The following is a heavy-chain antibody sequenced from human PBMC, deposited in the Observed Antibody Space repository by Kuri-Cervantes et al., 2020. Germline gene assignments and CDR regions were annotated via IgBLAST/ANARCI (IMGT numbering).Heavy chain of an antibody. D-gene: IGHD3-16*02. CDR2: IIPLLGIE. V-gene: IGHV1-69*10. CDR1: GYTFSSYG. J-gene: IGHJ5*02. Sequence: SVQDSCKASGYTFSSYGINWVRQAPGQGLEWMGGIIPLLGIENYAQKFQGRVTITADTSTKTAYMELSSLRSEDTAVYFCARVSGLRLGELSFYRGSWFDTWGQGTLVTVSS. CDR3: ARVSGLRLGELSFYRGSWFDT.